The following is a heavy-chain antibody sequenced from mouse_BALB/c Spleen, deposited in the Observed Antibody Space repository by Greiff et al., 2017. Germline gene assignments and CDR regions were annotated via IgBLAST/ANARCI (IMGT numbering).Heavy chain of an antibody. CDR1: GYNFKDSY. D-gene: IGHD6-2*01. Sequence: EVQLQQSGAELVKPGASVKLSCTASGYNFKDSYMHWVKQRPEQGLEWIGRIDPANGNTKYDPKFQGKATITADTSSNTAYLQLRSLTSEDAAVYYYARGGSLQSPFDYWGQGTTLTVSS. J-gene: IGHJ2*01. V-gene: IGHV14-3*02. CDR2: IDPANGNT. CDR3: ARGGSLQSPFDY.